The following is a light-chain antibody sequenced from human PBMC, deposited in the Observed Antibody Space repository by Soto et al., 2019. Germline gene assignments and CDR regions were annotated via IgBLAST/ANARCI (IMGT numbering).Light chain of an antibody. CDR3: SSYTSSMTNV. J-gene: IGLJ1*01. CDR2: DVG. V-gene: IGLV2-14*03. Sequence: QPSSITRSPCQTITIPRPGANQDVGGYNSVSWYQHHPGKAPKLILYDVGDRPSGVSYRFSGSKSGNTASLTISGLQAADGADYFCSSYTSSMTNVFGSGTKVTVL. CDR1: NQDVGGYNS.